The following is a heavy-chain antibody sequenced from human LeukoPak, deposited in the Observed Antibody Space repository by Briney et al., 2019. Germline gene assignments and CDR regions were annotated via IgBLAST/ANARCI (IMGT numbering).Heavy chain of an antibody. Sequence: GESLKISCKGSGYSFTSYWIGWVRQMPGKGLEWMGIIYSGDSDTRYSPSFQGQVTISADKSISTAYLQWSSLKASDTAMYYCARQSYDFWSGYSYYYYMDVWGKGTTVTVSS. CDR3: ARQSYDFWSGYSYYYYMDV. J-gene: IGHJ6*03. CDR1: GYSFTSYW. CDR2: IYSGDSDT. D-gene: IGHD3-3*01. V-gene: IGHV5-51*01.